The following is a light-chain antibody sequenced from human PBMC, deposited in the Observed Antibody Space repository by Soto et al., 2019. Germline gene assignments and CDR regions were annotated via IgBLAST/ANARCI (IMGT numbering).Light chain of an antibody. CDR3: QHYGTSAL. J-gene: IGKJ3*01. V-gene: IGKV3-20*01. Sequence: EIVLTQSPGTLSLSPGERATLSCRASQSVSDSYLAWYQQKPGQAPRLLIYASSRATGITARFSGSGSGTDFTLTISRLEPEDFAVYYCQHYGTSALFGPGTKVDIK. CDR2: AS. CDR1: QSVSDSY.